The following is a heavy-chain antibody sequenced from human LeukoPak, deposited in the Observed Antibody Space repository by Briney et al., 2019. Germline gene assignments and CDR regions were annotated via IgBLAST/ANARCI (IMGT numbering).Heavy chain of an antibody. D-gene: IGHD6-13*01. Sequence: ASVKVSCKASGYTFTGYYMHWVRQAPGQGLEWMGWINPNSGGTNYAQKFQGRVTMTRDTSISTAYMKLSRLRSDDTAVYYCARDPYSSSWGTYAFDIWGQGTMVTVSS. CDR2: INPNSGGT. CDR1: GYTFTGYY. V-gene: IGHV1-2*02. J-gene: IGHJ3*02. CDR3: ARDPYSSSWGTYAFDI.